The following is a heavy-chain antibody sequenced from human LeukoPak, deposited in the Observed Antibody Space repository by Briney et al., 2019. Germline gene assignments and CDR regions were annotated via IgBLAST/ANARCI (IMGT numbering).Heavy chain of an antibody. CDR2: INHSGNT. J-gene: IGHJ6*02. V-gene: IGHV4-34*01. CDR1: GGSFSGYY. D-gene: IGHD3-3*01. Sequence: PSETLSLTCAVYGGSFSGYYWSWIRQPPGKGLEWIGEINHSGNTNYNPSLKSRVTTSVDTSKNQFSLNLRSVTAADTAVYYCARYDFWSGYDVWGQGTTVTVSS. CDR3: ARYDFWSGYDV.